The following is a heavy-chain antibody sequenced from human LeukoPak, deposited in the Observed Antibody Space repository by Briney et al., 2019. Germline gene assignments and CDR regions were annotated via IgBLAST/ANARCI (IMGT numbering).Heavy chain of an antibody. CDR1: GGSISSGDYY. CDR2: IYYSGST. Sequence: SETLSLTCTVSGGSISSGDYYWSWIRQPPGKGLEWIGYIYYSGSTYYNPSLKSRVTISVDTSKNQFSLKLSSVTAADTAVYYCATDDSSGYIDAFDIWGQGTMVTVSS. D-gene: IGHD3-22*01. CDR3: ATDDSSGYIDAFDI. V-gene: IGHV4-30-4*02. J-gene: IGHJ3*02.